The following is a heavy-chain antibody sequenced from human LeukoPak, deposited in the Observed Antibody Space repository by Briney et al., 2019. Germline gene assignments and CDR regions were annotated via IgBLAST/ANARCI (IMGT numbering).Heavy chain of an antibody. J-gene: IGHJ4*02. Sequence: ASVKVSCKASGYTFTSYDINWVRQATGQGLEWMGWMNPNSGNTGYAQKFQGRVTMTRNTSVSTAYMELSSLRSEDTAVYYCARGHPQYYYDSSGLWDYWGQGTLVTVSS. CDR3: ARGHPQYYYDSSGLWDY. V-gene: IGHV1-8*01. CDR1: GYTFTSYD. CDR2: MNPNSGNT. D-gene: IGHD3-22*01.